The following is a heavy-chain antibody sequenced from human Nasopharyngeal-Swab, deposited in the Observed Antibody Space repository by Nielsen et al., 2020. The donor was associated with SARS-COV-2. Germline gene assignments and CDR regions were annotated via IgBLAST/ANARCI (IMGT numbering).Heavy chain of an antibody. CDR2: ISGSGGST. CDR3: AKDLSQGITGTVPFDY. V-gene: IGHV3-23*01. Sequence: ETLSLTCAASGFTFSSYAMSWVRQAPGKGLEWVSAISGSGGSTYYADSVKGWFTISRDNSKNTLYLQMNSLRAEDTAVYYCAKDLSQGITGTVPFDYWGQGTLVTVSS. CDR1: GFTFSSYA. J-gene: IGHJ4*02. D-gene: IGHD1-20*01.